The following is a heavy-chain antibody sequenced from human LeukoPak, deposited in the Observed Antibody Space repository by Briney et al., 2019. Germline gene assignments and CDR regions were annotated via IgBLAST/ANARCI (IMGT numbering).Heavy chain of an antibody. V-gene: IGHV3-21*01. J-gene: IGHJ5*02. CDR2: ILSGSGNI. CDR3: ARVNGPSNWFDP. Sequence: GGSLRLSCATSGFTFTEYSMNWVRQAPGKGLEWVSSILSGSGNIYYADSVKGRFTISRDNAKNSLYLQMNSLRAEDTAVYYCARVNGPSNWFDPWGQGTLVTVSS. CDR1: GFTFTEYS.